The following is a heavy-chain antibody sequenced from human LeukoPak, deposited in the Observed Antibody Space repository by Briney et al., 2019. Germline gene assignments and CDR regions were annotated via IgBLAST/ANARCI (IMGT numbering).Heavy chain of an antibody. CDR3: ARQSVYSSSWYSAHDWYFDL. CDR2: IYPGDSDT. J-gene: IGHJ2*01. CDR1: GYSFTNYW. D-gene: IGHD6-13*01. Sequence: GESLKISCTGSGYSFTNYWIAWVRQVPGKGLEWMGIIYPGDSDTRYSPSFQGQVAISADKSISTAYLQWSSLKASDTAMYYCARQSVYSSSWYSAHDWYFDLWGRGTLVTVSS. V-gene: IGHV5-51*01.